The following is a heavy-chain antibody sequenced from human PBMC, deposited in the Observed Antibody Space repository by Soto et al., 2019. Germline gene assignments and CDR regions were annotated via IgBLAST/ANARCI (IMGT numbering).Heavy chain of an antibody. CDR3: AKDDYGDYVSWFDP. D-gene: IGHD4-17*01. V-gene: IGHV3-23*01. Sequence: VGSLRLSCAASGFTFSSYAMSWVRQAPGKGLEWVSAISGSGGSTYYADSVKGRFTISRDNSKNTLYLQMNSLRAEDTAVYYCAKDDYGDYVSWFDPWGQGTLVTVSS. CDR2: ISGSGGST. J-gene: IGHJ5*02. CDR1: GFTFSSYA.